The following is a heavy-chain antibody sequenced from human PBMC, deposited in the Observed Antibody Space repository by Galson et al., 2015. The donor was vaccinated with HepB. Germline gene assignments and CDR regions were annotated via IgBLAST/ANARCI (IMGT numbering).Heavy chain of an antibody. CDR2: INPSTGST. Sequence: SVKVSCKASGYTLSSYYLHWVRQAPGQGLEWMGTINPSTGSTIYAQKFQGRVTMTRDTSENTAYMELSGLKSEDTAVYFCARETVGGWFDPWGQGTQVTVSS. CDR1: GYTLSSYY. CDR3: ARETVGGWFDP. D-gene: IGHD3-16*01. V-gene: IGHV1-46*01. J-gene: IGHJ5*02.